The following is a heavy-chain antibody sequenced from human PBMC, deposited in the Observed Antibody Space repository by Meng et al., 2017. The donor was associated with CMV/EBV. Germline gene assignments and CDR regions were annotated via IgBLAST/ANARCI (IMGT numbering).Heavy chain of an antibody. V-gene: IGHV1-46*01. CDR3: AREGICSSTSCYTYYYYGMDV. D-gene: IGHD2-2*02. CDR1: GYTFTSYH. J-gene: IGHJ6*02. Sequence: ASVKVSCKASGYTFTSYHMHWVRQAPGQGLEWMGIINPSGGSTSYAQKFQGRVTMTRDTSTSTVYMELSSLRSEDTAVYYCAREGICSSTSCYTYYYYGMDVWGQGTTVTVSS. CDR2: INPSGGST.